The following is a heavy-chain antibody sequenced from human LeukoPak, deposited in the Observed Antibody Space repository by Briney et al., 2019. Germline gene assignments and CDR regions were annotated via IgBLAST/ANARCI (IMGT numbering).Heavy chain of an antibody. CDR1: EFTFSRSW. V-gene: IGHV3-74*01. CDR2: INGDGSYI. D-gene: IGHD3-3*01. J-gene: IGHJ5*02. CDR3: ASVRSSGYYSGWFDP. Sequence: GGSLRLSCAASEFTFSRSWMHWVRQVPGKGGGWGSRINGDGSYISYADSVKGRFTISRDNAKNKVYRQKNSLRDEDTAVYYCASVRSSGYYSGWFDPWGQGSLVTVSS.